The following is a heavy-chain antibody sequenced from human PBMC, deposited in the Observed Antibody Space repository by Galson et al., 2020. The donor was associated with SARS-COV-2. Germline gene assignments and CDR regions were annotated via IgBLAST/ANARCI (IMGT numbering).Heavy chain of an antibody. CDR2: MNPNSGHT. CDR3: ARGVKITMIVVVSEVVRRWFDP. V-gene: IGHV1-8*01. CDR1: GYTFTRYD. J-gene: IGHJ5*02. D-gene: IGHD3-22*01. Sequence: ASVKVSCKASGYTFTRYDINWVRQATGQGLEWMGWMNPNSGHTGYAQQFQGRVTMTRNTSISTAYMELSSLRSEDTAVYYCARGVKITMIVVVSEVVRRWFDPWGQGTLVTVSS.